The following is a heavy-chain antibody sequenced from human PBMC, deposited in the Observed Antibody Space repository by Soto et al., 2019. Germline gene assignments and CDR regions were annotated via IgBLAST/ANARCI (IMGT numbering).Heavy chain of an antibody. V-gene: IGHV1-69*13. Sequence: SVKVSCEASGGTFTNYAISWVRQAPGQGLEWMGGIIPIFGTTNYAQKFQGRVTITADESTSTAYMELSSLTSEDTAVYYCARDQTGTTGDSMDVWRHGTPVTVSS. D-gene: IGHD1-7*01. CDR1: GGTFTNYA. J-gene: IGHJ6*02. CDR2: IIPIFGTT. CDR3: ARDQTGTTGDSMDV.